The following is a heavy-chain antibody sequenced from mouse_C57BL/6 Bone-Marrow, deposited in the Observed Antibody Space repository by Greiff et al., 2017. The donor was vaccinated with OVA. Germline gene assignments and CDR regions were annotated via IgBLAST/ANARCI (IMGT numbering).Heavy chain of an antibody. Sequence: VQLQQSGAELARPGASVKLSCKASGYTFTSYGISWVKQRTGQGLEWIGEIYPRSGNTYYNEKFKGKATLTADKSSSTAYMELRSLTSEDSAVYFCARAGELAYWGQGTLVTVSA. V-gene: IGHV1-81*01. J-gene: IGHJ3*01. CDR1: GYTFTSYG. CDR3: ARAGELAY. CDR2: IYPRSGNT.